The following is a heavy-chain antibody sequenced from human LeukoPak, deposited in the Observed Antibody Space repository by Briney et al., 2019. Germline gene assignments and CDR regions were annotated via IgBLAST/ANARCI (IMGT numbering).Heavy chain of an antibody. CDR3: ARELEMATMDY. D-gene: IGHD5-24*01. V-gene: IGHV1-2*02. CDR1: GYTFTGYY. Sequence: ASVKVSCKASGYTFTGYYMHWVRQAPGQGLEWMGWINPNSGGTSYAQKFQGRVTMTRDTSISTAYMELSRLRSDDTAVYYCARELEMATMDYWGQGTLVTVSS. J-gene: IGHJ4*02. CDR2: INPNSGGT.